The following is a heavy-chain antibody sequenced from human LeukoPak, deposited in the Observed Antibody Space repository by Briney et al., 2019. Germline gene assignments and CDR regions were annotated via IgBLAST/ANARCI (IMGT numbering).Heavy chain of an antibody. J-gene: IGHJ4*02. CDR3: ARLGARQVLDY. CDR1: GFTFSSYW. CDR2: IKQDGGEK. V-gene: IGHV3-7*01. Sequence: GGSLRLSRTASGFTFSSYWMSWVRQAPGKGLEWVANIKQDGGEKYYVDSVKGRFTISRDNAKNSLYLQMNSLRAEDTAVYYCARLGARQVLDYWGQGTLVTVSS. D-gene: IGHD4-17*01.